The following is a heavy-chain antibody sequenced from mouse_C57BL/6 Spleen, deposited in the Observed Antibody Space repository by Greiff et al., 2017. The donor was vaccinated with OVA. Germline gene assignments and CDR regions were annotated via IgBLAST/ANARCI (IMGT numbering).Heavy chain of an antibody. CDR2: IYPGSGNT. Sequence: QVQLKQSGAELVRPGASVKLSCKASGYTFTDYYINWVKQRPGQGLEWIARIYPGSGNTYYNEKFKGKATLTAEKSSSTAYMQLSSLTSEESAVYFCARCYDGDPDYWGQCTTLTVSS. CDR1: GYTFTDYY. D-gene: IGHD2-3*01. V-gene: IGHV1-76*01. CDR3: ARCYDGDPDY. J-gene: IGHJ2*01.